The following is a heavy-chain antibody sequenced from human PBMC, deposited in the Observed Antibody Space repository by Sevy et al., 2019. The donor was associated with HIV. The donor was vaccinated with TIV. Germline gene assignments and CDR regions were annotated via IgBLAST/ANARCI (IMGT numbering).Heavy chain of an antibody. CDR3: AGARYDSSGSFDAFDL. J-gene: IGHJ3*01. CDR2: IFRSGDVT. CDR1: GFTFTNYA. D-gene: IGHD3-22*01. Sequence: GGSLRLSCAASGFTFTNYAMNWVRQAPGKGLEWVSTIFRSGDVTYYADSVRGRFTISRDNSKNTLYLEMHSLRVEETALYYCAGARYDSSGSFDAFDLWGHGTMVTVSS. V-gene: IGHV3-23*01.